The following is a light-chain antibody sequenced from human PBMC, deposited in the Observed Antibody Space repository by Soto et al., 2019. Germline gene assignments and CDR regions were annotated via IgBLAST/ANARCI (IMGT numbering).Light chain of an antibody. CDR3: MQALQTRWT. CDR2: LGS. Sequence: DIVMTQSPLSLPVTPGEPASISCRSSQSLLHSNGYNYLDWYLQKPGQSPQLLIYLGSNRASGVPPRFSGSGSGTDFTLKISRVEAEDVGVYYCMQALQTRWTFGQGPKVEIK. J-gene: IGKJ1*01. CDR1: QSLLHSNGYNY. V-gene: IGKV2-28*01.